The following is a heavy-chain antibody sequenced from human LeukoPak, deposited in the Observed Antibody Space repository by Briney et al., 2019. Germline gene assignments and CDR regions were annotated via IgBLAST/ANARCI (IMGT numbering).Heavy chain of an antibody. CDR1: GFTVSSNY. Sequence: GGSLRLSCAASGFTVSSNYMTWVRQAPGKGLEWVSVIYSGGSTYYADSVKGRFTISRDNSKNTLYLQMHSLRAEDTAVYYCARDRSGSYDYWGQGTLVTVSS. V-gene: IGHV3-53*01. CDR3: ARDRSGSYDY. CDR2: IYSGGST. D-gene: IGHD1-26*01. J-gene: IGHJ4*02.